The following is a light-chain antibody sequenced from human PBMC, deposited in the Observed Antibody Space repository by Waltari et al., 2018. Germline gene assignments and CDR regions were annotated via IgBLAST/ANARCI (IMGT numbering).Light chain of an antibody. J-gene: IGKJ3*01. CDR3: QQSSSFPFS. CDR2: GTY. V-gene: IGKV1-39*01. CDR1: QNIETN. Sequence: DIQLTQSPSSLSASVGDRVTITCRASQNIETNCHWYQQRPGKPPQLLIHGTYRLQSGVPSRFSGSGSGAHFTLTISDLQPEDFATYICQQSSSFPFSFGPGTKVDVE.